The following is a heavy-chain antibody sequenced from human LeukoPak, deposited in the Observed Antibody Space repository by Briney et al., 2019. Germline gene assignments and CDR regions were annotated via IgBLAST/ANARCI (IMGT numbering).Heavy chain of an antibody. Sequence: ASVKVSCKASGYTFTSYAMHWVRQAPGQRLEWMGWINAGNGNTKYSQKFQGRVTITRDTSASTAYMELSSLRSEDTAVYYCAREGSGYFPSFDTWGQGTMVTVSS. CDR2: INAGNGNT. CDR1: GYTFTSYA. V-gene: IGHV1-3*01. J-gene: IGHJ3*02. CDR3: AREGSGYFPSFDT. D-gene: IGHD5-12*01.